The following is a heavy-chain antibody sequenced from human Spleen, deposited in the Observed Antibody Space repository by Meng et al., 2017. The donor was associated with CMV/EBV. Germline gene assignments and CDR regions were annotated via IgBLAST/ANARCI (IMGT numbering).Heavy chain of an antibody. J-gene: IGHJ6*02. CDR2: IRYDGSKT. Sequence: GESLKISCAASGFTFSTYGMHWVRQAPGEGLEWVAFIRYDGSKTYYADSVKGRFTISRDNSKNTLYLQMNSLRAEDTAVYYCAKGRSKYYYYYYGMDVWGQGTTVTVSS. V-gene: IGHV3-30*02. CDR3: AKGRSKYYYYYYGMDV. CDR1: GFTFSTYG.